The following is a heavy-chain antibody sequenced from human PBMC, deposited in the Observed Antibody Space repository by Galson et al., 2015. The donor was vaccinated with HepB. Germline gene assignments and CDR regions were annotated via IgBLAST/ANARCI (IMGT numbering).Heavy chain of an antibody. Sequence: SVKVSCKASGYTFTSYGISWVRQAPGQGLEWMGWISAYNGNTNYAQKLQGRVTMTTDTSTSTAYMELRSLRSDDTAVYYCARDAGGGVAAPGWFDPWGQGTLVTVSS. CDR3: ARDAGGGVAAPGWFDP. D-gene: IGHD2-15*01. V-gene: IGHV1-18*04. CDR1: GYTFTSYG. CDR2: ISAYNGNT. J-gene: IGHJ5*02.